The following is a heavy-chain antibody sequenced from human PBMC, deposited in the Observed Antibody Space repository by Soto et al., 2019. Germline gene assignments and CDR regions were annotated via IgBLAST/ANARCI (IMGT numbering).Heavy chain of an antibody. CDR3: ARVFSSSWFYYFDY. V-gene: IGHV4-61*01. D-gene: IGHD6-13*01. Sequence: SETLSLTCSVSSVSVSSGRYYWSWIRQPPGKGLEWIGYIFYNGSTNYNPSLKSRVAISIDTSKNQFSLKLSSVTAADTAVYFCARVFSSSWFYYFDYWGQGTLVTVSS. CDR1: SVSVSSGRYY. CDR2: IFYNGST. J-gene: IGHJ4*02.